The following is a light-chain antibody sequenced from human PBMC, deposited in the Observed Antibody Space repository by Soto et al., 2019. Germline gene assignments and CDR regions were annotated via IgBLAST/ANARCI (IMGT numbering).Light chain of an antibody. CDR3: LQYSSHSWT. Sequence: DIQMTQSPSTLSPSVGDRVTITCRASRSISDWLAWYKQKPGKAPKLLIFDASSLKSGVPSRFSGSGSGTEFTLPISGLQPDDVATYYCLQYSSHSWTFGQGTKVEIK. CDR1: RSISDW. J-gene: IGKJ1*01. V-gene: IGKV1-5*01. CDR2: DAS.